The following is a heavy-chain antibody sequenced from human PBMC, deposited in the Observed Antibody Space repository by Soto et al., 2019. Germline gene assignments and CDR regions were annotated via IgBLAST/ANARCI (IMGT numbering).Heavy chain of an antibody. CDR1: GVSITPYF. J-gene: IGHJ2*01. V-gene: IGHV4-4*07. Sequence: QVQLQESGPGLVKPSETLSLTCTVSGVSITPYFWSWIRQPAGKAPEWVGHIYASGRTTYNPSLKSRVTMFLSLTQVSLRLTSVTAADTAVYYCARHFDVDPSLDQYYFDLWGRGALVTISS. D-gene: IGHD3-9*01. CDR3: ARHFDVDPSLDQYYFDL. CDR2: IYASGRT.